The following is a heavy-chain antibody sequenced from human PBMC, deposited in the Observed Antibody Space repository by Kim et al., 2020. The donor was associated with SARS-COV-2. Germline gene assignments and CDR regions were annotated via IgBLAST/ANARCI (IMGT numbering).Heavy chain of an antibody. J-gene: IGHJ4*02. D-gene: IGHD5-18*01. CDR3: AREKGYSSDY. V-gene: IGHV3-74*01. Sequence: TNYADPVKGRFTISRDNAKNTLFLQMNSLRAEDTAVYYCAREKGYSSDYGGQGTLVTVSS. CDR2: T.